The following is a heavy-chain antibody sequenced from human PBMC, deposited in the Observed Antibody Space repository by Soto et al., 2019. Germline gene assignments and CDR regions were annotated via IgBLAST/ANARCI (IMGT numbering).Heavy chain of an antibody. CDR2: IWYDGSKK. CDR1: GSTFSNYG. Sequence: QVQLVESGGGAVQPGRSLRLSCAASGSTFSNYGMHWVRQAPGKGLEWVAVIWYDGSKKYYADSVKGRFTISRDNSKNTLYLQMNSLRAEDAAVYYCVREASSSGLHLDHWGRGTLVTVSS. D-gene: IGHD6-6*01. J-gene: IGHJ4*02. V-gene: IGHV3-33*01. CDR3: VREASSSGLHLDH.